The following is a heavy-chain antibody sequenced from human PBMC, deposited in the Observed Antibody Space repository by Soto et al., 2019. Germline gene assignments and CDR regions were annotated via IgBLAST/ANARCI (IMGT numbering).Heavy chain of an antibody. CDR2: ISHNSDYT. Sequence: GGSLRLSCAASGLNFGLSFMIWMRQRPGKGLEWVSFISHNSDYTNYADSVRGRFTISRDNDKSSIYLQMNSLRADDTAVYYCATIHYGSLDYWGQGTLVTVSS. D-gene: IGHD4-17*01. CDR1: GLNFGLSF. V-gene: IGHV3-11*06. J-gene: IGHJ4*02. CDR3: ATIHYGSLDY.